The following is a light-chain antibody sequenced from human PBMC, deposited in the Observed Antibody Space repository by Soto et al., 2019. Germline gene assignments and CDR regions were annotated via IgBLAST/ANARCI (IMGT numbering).Light chain of an antibody. J-gene: IGKJ5*01. CDR3: QQYHNWPIT. CDR1: QSVGSTY. Sequence: IVLTRSPGTLSLSRVGRDTLSCRASQSVGSTYLGWYQQKPGQAPRRLIYGGSSRATGVPDRFSGSGSGTDFTLTISRLEPGDFEIYYCQQYHNWPITFGQGTRLEIK. V-gene: IGKV3-20*01. CDR2: GGS.